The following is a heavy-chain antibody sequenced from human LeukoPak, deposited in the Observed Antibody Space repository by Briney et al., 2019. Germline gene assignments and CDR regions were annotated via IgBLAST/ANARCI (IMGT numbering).Heavy chain of an antibody. CDR3: ARGDWGRTRGAFDI. CDR1: GGPISSYY. CDR2: IYYSGST. J-gene: IGHJ3*02. Sequence: PSETLSLTCTVSGGPISSYYWSWIRQPPGKGLEWIGYIYYSGSTDYNPSLKSRVTISLDTSKNQFSLKLSSVTAADTAVYYCARGDWGRTRGAFDIWGQGTMVTVSS. V-gene: IGHV4-59*01. D-gene: IGHD3/OR15-3a*01.